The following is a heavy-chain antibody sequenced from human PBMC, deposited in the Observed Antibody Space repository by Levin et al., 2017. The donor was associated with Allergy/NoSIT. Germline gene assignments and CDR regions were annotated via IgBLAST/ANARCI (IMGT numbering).Heavy chain of an antibody. J-gene: IGHJ5*02. V-gene: IGHV1-46*01. Sequence: ASVKVSCKASGYIFTEYYIYWVRQAPGQGLEWVGMIRLSDDSTTYAQNLQGRVTMSRDTSTSMVYMEVISLRSEDTAVYYCAREGGAWGQGTLVTVSS. CDR1: GYIFTEYY. CDR2: IRLSDDST. D-gene: IGHD3-16*01. CDR3: AREGGA.